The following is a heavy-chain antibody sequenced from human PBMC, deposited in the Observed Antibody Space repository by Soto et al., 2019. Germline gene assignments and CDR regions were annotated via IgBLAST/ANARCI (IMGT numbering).Heavy chain of an antibody. V-gene: IGHV4-59*08. CDR2: IYYSGST. D-gene: IGHD3-22*01. CDR3: ARQITMIVVVNRAPLTD. J-gene: IGHJ4*02. CDR1: GDSISSYY. Sequence: SETLSLTCTVSGDSISSYYWSWIRQPPGKGLEWIGCIYYSGSTNYNPSLKSRVTISVDTSKNQFSLKLSSVTAADTAVYYCARQITMIVVVNRAPLTDWGQGTLVTV.